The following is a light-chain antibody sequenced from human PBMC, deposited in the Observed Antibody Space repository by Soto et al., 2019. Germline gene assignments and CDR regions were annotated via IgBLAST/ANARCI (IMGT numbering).Light chain of an antibody. Sequence: DIQMTQSPSTLSASVGDRVTITCRASQSISRSLAWYQQKPGKAPNLLIFDASSLEGGVPSRFSGSGFGTEFTLTITNLQPADFATYYCQQYNTLWTFGQGTKVEIK. CDR1: QSISRS. CDR2: DAS. CDR3: QQYNTLWT. J-gene: IGKJ1*01. V-gene: IGKV1-5*01.